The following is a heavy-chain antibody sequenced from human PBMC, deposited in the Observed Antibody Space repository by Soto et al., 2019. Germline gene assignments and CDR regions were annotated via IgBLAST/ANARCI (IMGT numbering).Heavy chain of an antibody. V-gene: IGHV3-30*18. Sequence: QVQLVESGGGVVQPGRSLRLSCAASGFTFSSYGMHWVRQAPGKGLEWVAVISYDGSNKYYADSVKGRFTTSRDNSKNTLYLQMNSQRAEDTAVYYCAKAAVGDYATDYWGQGTLVTVSS. D-gene: IGHD4-17*01. CDR3: AKAAVGDYATDY. CDR2: ISYDGSNK. CDR1: GFTFSSYG. J-gene: IGHJ4*02.